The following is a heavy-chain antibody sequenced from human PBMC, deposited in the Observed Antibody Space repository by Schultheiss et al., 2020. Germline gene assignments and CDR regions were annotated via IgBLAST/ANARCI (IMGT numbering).Heavy chain of an antibody. CDR2: IYYSGST. CDR3: AREYCSSTSCPKNWFNP. D-gene: IGHD2-2*01. V-gene: IGHV4-30-4*02. CDR1: GGSISSGDYY. Sequence: SDTLSLTCTVSGGSISSGDYYWSWIRQPPGKGLEWIGYIYYSGSTYYNPSLKSRVTISVDTSKNQFSLKLSSVTAADTAVYYCAREYCSSTSCPKNWFNPWGQGTLVTVSS. J-gene: IGHJ5*02.